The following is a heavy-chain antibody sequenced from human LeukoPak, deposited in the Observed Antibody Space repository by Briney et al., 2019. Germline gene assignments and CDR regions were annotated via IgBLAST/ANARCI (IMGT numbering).Heavy chain of an antibody. Sequence: GGSLRLSSAASGFTFSSYAMSWVRQAPGKGLEWVSAISGSGGSTYYADSVKGRFTISRDNSKNTLYLQMNSLRAEDTAVYYCAKAKLLWFGESQYYFDYWGQGTLVTVSS. CDR1: GFTFSSYA. CDR2: ISGSGGST. J-gene: IGHJ4*02. CDR3: AKAKLLWFGESQYYFDY. D-gene: IGHD3-10*01. V-gene: IGHV3-23*01.